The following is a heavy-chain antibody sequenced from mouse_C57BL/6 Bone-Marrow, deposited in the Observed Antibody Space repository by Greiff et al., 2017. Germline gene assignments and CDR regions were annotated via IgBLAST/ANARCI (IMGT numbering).Heavy chain of an antibody. CDR1: GFTFSSYG. Sequence: EVQVLESGGDLVKPGGSLKLSCAASGFTFSSYGMSWVRQTPDKRLEWVATISSGGSYTYYPDIVKGRFTISRDNDKNTLYLQVSSLKCEEAAMYYCERHLLQGVDLEMDYWGQGTPVTVSS. V-gene: IGHV5-6*01. CDR2: ISSGGSYT. D-gene: IGHD1-1*01. J-gene: IGHJ4*01. CDR3: ERHLLQGVDLEMDY.